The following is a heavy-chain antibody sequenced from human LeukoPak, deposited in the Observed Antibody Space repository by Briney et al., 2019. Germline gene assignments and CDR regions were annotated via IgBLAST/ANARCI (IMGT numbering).Heavy chain of an antibody. CDR3: ARRGNSGYDYDY. J-gene: IGHJ4*02. D-gene: IGHD5-12*01. Sequence: SPSETLSLTCTVSGGSISSYYWSGIRQPPGKGLEWIGYIYYSGSTNYNPSLKSRVTISVGTSKNQFSLKLSSVTAADTAIYYCARRGNSGYDYDYWGQGTLVTVSS. CDR2: IYYSGST. V-gene: IGHV4-59*12. CDR1: GGSISSYY.